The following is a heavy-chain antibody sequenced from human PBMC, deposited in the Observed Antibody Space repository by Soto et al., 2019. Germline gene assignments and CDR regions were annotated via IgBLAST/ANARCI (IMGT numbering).Heavy chain of an antibody. V-gene: IGHV3-30-3*01. J-gene: IGHJ6*02. CDR2: ISYDGSNK. D-gene: IGHD2-2*01. CDR3: ARDLADIVVVPAAMPGYYYYYGMDV. Sequence: QVQLVESGGGVVQPGRSLRLSCAASGFTFSSYAMHWVRQAPGKGLEWVAVISYDGSNKYYADSVKGRFTISRDNSKITLYLQMNSLRAEDTAVYYCARDLADIVVVPAAMPGYYYYYGMDVWGQGTTVTVSS. CDR1: GFTFSSYA.